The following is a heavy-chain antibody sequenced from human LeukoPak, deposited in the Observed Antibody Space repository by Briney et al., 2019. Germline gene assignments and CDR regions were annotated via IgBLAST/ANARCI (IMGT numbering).Heavy chain of an antibody. CDR3: AKIGFPTTVLTPGTVW. CDR2: ISNSGGST. CDR1: GFIFSSYW. Sequence: GGSLRLSCAASGFIFSSYWMHWVRHAPGKGLEWVSAISNSGGSTHYADSVKGRFTISRDNSKSTLYLQMSSLRAEDTAVYYCAKIGFPTTVLTPGTVWWGQGTLVTVSS. D-gene: IGHD4-23*01. J-gene: IGHJ4*02. V-gene: IGHV3-23*01.